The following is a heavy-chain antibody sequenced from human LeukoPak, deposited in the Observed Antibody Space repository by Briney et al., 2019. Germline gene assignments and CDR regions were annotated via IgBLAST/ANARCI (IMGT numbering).Heavy chain of an antibody. CDR3: ARDSLQPTAMVTEADY. J-gene: IGHJ4*02. CDR1: GGTFSSYA. CDR2: IIPIFGTA. Sequence: ASVKVSCKASGGTFSSYAISWVRQAPGQGLERMGRIIPIFGTANYAQKFQGRVTITTDESTSTAYMELSSLRSEDTAVYYCARDSLQPTAMVTEADYWGQGTLVTVSS. D-gene: IGHD5-18*01. V-gene: IGHV1-69*05.